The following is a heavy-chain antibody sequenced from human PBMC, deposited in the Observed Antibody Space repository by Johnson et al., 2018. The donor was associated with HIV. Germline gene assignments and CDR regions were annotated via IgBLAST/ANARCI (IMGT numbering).Heavy chain of an antibody. CDR2: IYRGGDT. Sequence: VQLVESGGGLIQPWGSLRLSCAASGFIASHNYMSWVRQAPGKGLEWVSVIYRGGDTYYADSVKGRFTISRNDPKNTLYLQMNSLRADDTAVYYCAREDVFGPYDAFDIWGQGTMVTVSS. V-gene: IGHV3-53*01. D-gene: IGHD3-3*01. J-gene: IGHJ3*02. CDR3: AREDVFGPYDAFDI. CDR1: GFIASHNY.